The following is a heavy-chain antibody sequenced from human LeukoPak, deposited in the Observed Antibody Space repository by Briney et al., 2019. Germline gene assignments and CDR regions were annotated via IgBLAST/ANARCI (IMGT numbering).Heavy chain of an antibody. V-gene: IGHV3-7*03. CDR3: AREFDY. Sequence: PGGSLRFSCAASGFTFSRYWMRWVRAARGKGREGGANIKQDGSEKYYMDSVKGRFTISRDKAKDSLYLQMNSLRAEDTAVYYCAREFDYWGQGTLVTVSS. CDR1: GFTFSRYW. J-gene: IGHJ4*02. CDR2: IKQDGSEK.